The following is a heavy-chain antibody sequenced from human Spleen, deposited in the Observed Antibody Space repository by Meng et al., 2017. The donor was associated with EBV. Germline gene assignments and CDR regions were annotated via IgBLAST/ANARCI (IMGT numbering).Heavy chain of an antibody. J-gene: IGHJ4*02. D-gene: IGHD3-10*01. CDR3: AKSRSSTPGVVDY. CDR2: IYDTGTT. Sequence: VHLQGPVQGLGTPWVTLPPPGPVPGVSVTSGTYHWSWIRQSPGKGLEWIGYIYDTGTTIYNPSLKSRVSIFLETSKNLFSLKLNSVTTADTAVYYCAKSRSSTPGVVDYWGQGTLVTVSS. V-gene: IGHV4-61*01. CDR1: GVSVTSGTYH.